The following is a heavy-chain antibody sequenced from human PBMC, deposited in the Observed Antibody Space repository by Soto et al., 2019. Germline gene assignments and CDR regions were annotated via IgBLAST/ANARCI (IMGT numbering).Heavy chain of an antibody. CDR1: GFTFSSYA. CDR2: VSGSGGST. Sequence: EVQLLESGGGLVQPGGSLRLSCAASGFTFSSYAMSWVRQAPGKGLEWVSAVSGSGGSTYYADSVKGRFTISRDNSHHTQYLQINRLRAEDTAVYYCAKDAGSGSPRFFDYWDQGTLVTVSS. V-gene: IGHV3-23*01. CDR3: AKDAGSGSPRFFDY. J-gene: IGHJ4*02. D-gene: IGHD3-10*01.